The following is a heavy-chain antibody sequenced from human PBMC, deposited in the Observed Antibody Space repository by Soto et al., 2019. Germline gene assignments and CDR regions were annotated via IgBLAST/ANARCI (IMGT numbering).Heavy chain of an antibody. J-gene: IGHJ6*02. CDR1: GYSFTSYW. D-gene: IGHD2-21*02. V-gene: IGHV5-10-1*01. CDR3: ARRIVVVTAPERRYGIAV. CDR2: IDPSDSYT. Sequence: GESLKISCKGSGYSFTSYWISWVRQLPGKGLEWMGRIDPSDSYTNYSPSFQGHVTISADKSISTAYLQWSSLKASDTAMYYCARRIVVVTAPERRYGIAVRGQGTTVTGSS.